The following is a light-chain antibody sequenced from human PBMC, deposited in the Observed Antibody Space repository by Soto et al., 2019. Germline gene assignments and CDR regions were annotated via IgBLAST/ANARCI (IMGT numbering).Light chain of an antibody. CDR2: GAS. CDR3: QQYNNWPPWT. CDR1: QSVNNN. V-gene: IGKV3-15*01. Sequence: EIVMTQSPVTLSVSPGERATLSCRASQSVNNNLAWYQQKPGQHPRLLIYGASTRATGFPARFSGSGSGTEFTLTISSLQSEDSAVYYCQQYNNWPPWTFGQGTKVEIK. J-gene: IGKJ1*01.